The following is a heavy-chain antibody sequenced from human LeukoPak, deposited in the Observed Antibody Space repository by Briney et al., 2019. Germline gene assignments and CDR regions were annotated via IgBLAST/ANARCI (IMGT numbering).Heavy chain of an antibody. CDR3: ARDRGPNYGDPFGY. CDR1: GGTFSSYA. J-gene: IGHJ4*02. D-gene: IGHD4-17*01. Sequence: SVKVSCKASGGTFSSYAISWVRQAPGQGLAWMGRIIPILGIANYAQKFQGRVTITADKSTSTAYMELSSLRSEDTAVYYCARDRGPNYGDPFGYWGQGTLVTVSS. V-gene: IGHV1-69*04. CDR2: IIPILGIA.